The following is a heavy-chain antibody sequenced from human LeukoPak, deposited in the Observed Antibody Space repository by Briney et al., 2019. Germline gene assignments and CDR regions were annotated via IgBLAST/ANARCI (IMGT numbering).Heavy chain of an antibody. CDR1: GGSISSYY. CDR3: ARMYNWDYTFDY. Sequence: PSETLSLTCTVSGGSISSYYCSWIRQPPGKGLEWIGYIYYSGSTNYNPSLKSRVTISVDTSKNQLSLKLSSVTAADTAVYYCARMYNWDYTFDYWGQGTLVTVSS. CDR2: IYYSGST. V-gene: IGHV4-59*01. J-gene: IGHJ4*02. D-gene: IGHD1-7*01.